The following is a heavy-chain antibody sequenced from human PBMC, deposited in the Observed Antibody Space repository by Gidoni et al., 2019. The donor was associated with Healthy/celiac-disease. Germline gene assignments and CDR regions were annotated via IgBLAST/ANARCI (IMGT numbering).Heavy chain of an antibody. D-gene: IGHD1-26*01. CDR1: GFSLSTSGVG. V-gene: IGHV2-5*02. J-gene: IGHJ4*02. Sequence: QITLKESGPTLVKPTQTLTLTCTFSGFSLSTSGVGVGWIRQPPGKALEWLALIYWDDDKRYSPSLKSRLTSTKDTSKNQVVLTMTNMDPVDTATYYCAHRRGAGGSYYPTWFDYWGQGTLVTVSS. CDR3: AHRRGAGGSYYPTWFDY. CDR2: IYWDDDK.